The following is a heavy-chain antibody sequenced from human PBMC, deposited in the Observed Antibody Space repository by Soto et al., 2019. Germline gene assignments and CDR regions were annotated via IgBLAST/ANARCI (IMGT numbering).Heavy chain of an antibody. Sequence: QVHLVQSGAEVKKPGASVKVSCKGSGYAFTTYGITWVRQAPGQGLEWMGWISAHNGNTNYAQNLLGGVTVNRDTSTSTAYRELRSLRSDDTAVYYCARGRYGDYWGQGALVTVSS. D-gene: IGHD1-1*01. V-gene: IGHV1-18*01. CDR1: GYAFTTYG. CDR3: ARGRYGDY. J-gene: IGHJ4*02. CDR2: ISAHNGNT.